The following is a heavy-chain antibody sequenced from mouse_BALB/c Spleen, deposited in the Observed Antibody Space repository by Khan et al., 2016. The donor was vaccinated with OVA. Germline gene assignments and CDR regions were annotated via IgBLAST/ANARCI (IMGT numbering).Heavy chain of an antibody. Sequence: QIQLVQSGPELKKPGATVKISCKASGYTFTNYGMNWVKQAPGKGLKWMGWIYTYTGEPTYADDFKGRFAFSLESSASTAYLQINNLTNEDTATYCGARGSSRAMDYWGQGTSVTVSS. V-gene: IGHV9-3-1*01. CDR3: ARGSSRAMDY. CDR2: IYTYTGEP. J-gene: IGHJ4*01. D-gene: IGHD1-1*01. CDR1: GYTFTNYG.